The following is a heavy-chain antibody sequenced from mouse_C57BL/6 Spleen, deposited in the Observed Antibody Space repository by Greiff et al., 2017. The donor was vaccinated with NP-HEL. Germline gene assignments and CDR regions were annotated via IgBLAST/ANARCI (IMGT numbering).Heavy chain of an antibody. CDR1: GYTFTSYW. J-gene: IGHJ4*01. CDR3: ARSDAWAMDY. CDR2: IDPSDSYT. Sequence: QVQLQQPGAELVMPGASVKLSCKASGYTFTSYWMHWVKQRPGQGLEWIGEIDPSDSYTNYNQKFKGKSTLTVDKSSSTADMQLSSLTSEDSAVYYCARSDAWAMDYWGQGTSGTVSS. V-gene: IGHV1-69*01.